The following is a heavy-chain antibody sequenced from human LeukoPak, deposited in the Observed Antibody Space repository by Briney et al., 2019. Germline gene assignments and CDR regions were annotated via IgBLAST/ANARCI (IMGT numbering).Heavy chain of an antibody. CDR2: KYYSGSA. D-gene: IGHD2-2*01. V-gene: IGHV4-31*03. CDR1: GVSVSDGRYY. J-gene: IGHJ3*02. Sequence: SQTLSLTCSVSGVSVSDGRYYWTWIRQHPGKGLEWIGYKYYSGSAKYNPPLKSRLTISVDTSKNQFSLQLSSVTAADTATYYCATPYCSSISCLDVFNMWGQGTRVTVSS. CDR3: ATPYCSSISCLDVFNM.